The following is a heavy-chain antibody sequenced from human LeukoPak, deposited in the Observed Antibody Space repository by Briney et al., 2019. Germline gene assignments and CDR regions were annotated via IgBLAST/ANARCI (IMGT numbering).Heavy chain of an antibody. CDR1: GYTFTGYY. J-gene: IGHJ4*02. Sequence: ASVKVSCKASGYTFTGYYMHWVRQAPGQGLEWVGRINPNSGGTNYAQKFQGRVTMTRDTSISTAYMELSRLRPDDTAVYYCARDFSSSWYGYWGQGTLVTVSS. D-gene: IGHD6-13*01. CDR2: INPNSGGT. CDR3: ARDFSSSWYGY. V-gene: IGHV1-2*06.